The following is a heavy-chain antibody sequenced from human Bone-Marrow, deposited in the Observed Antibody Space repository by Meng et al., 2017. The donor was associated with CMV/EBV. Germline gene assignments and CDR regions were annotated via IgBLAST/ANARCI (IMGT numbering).Heavy chain of an antibody. CDR1: GYTFTSYD. V-gene: IGHV1-8*01. J-gene: IGHJ6*02. CDR2: MNPNSGNT. Sequence: ASVKVSCKASGYTFTSYDINWVRQATGQGLEWMGWMNPNSGNTGYAQKFQGRVTMTRNTSISTAYMELSSLRSEDTAVYYCARVKTGYCSSTSCYPPLYGMDFWGPGNTVNVSS. D-gene: IGHD2-2*01. CDR3: ARVKTGYCSSTSCYPPLYGMDF.